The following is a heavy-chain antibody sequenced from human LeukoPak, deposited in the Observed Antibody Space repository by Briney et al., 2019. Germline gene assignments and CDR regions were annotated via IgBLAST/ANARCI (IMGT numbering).Heavy chain of an antibody. D-gene: IGHD2-2*01. J-gene: IGHJ4*02. CDR2: IDPRDSET. CDR1: GYTFASYW. V-gene: IGHV5-51*01. CDR3: ASPPTRECSSISCPLSY. Sequence: GESLKISCKGSGYTFASYWIGWVRQMPGKGLEWMGIIDPRDSETRYSPSFQGQVTISVDKSVSAAYLQWSSLKASDTAMYYCASPPTRECSSISCPLSYWGQGTLVTVSS.